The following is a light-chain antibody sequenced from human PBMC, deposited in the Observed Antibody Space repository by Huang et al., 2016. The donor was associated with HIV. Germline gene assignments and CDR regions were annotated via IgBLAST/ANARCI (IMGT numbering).Light chain of an antibody. V-gene: IGKV3-15*01. Sequence: EIVMTQSPATLSVSPGERATLSCRASQSVSSNLAWYQQKPGQAPRLLIYGASTRATGIPARFSGSGSGTEFTLTISRLPSEDFAVYYCQQYNNWPPLTFGGGTKVEIK. CDR2: GAS. CDR1: QSVSSN. J-gene: IGKJ4*01. CDR3: QQYNNWPPLT.